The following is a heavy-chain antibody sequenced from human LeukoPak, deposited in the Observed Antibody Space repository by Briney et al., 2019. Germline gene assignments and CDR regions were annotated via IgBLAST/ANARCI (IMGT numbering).Heavy chain of an antibody. D-gene: IGHD2-2*02. Sequence: SVKVSCKASGGTFSSYAISWVRQAPGQGLEWMGGIIPIFGTANYAQKFQERVTITRDMSTSTAHMELSSLRSEDTAVYYCAAGQVYCSSTSCYKGYYYYYMDVWGKGTTVTVSS. CDR2: IIPIFGTA. J-gene: IGHJ6*03. V-gene: IGHV1-69*05. CDR3: AAGQVYCSSTSCYKGYYYYYMDV. CDR1: GGTFSSYA.